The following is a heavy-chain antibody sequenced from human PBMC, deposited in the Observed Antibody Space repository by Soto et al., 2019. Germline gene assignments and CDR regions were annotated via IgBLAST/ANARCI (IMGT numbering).Heavy chain of an antibody. J-gene: IGHJ4*02. Sequence: GGSLRLSCAASGFTFDSYAMTWVRQAPGKGLEWVSTISAGGGSTYYADSVKGRFTISRDNSKNTLYLQMNSLRAEDTAVFYCAKGSGGNYGWYYFDYWGQGTLVTVSS. CDR1: GFTFDSYA. V-gene: IGHV3-23*01. CDR3: AKGSGGNYGWYYFDY. D-gene: IGHD1-26*01. CDR2: ISAGGGST.